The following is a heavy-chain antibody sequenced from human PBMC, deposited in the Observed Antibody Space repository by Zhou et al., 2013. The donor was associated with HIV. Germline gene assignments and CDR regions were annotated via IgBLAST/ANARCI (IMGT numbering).Heavy chain of an antibody. CDR1: GYTFTSYG. J-gene: IGHJ6*04. CDR3: ARDNVVVIPTALGVHLLDV. Sequence: QVQLVQSGAEVKKPGASVKVSCKASGYTFTSYGISWVRQAPGQGLEWMGWISAYNGNTEYAQKLQGRVTMTTDTSTTTAYMELRSLRSDDTAVYYCARDNVVVIPTALGVHLLDVWGKGTTVTVSS. D-gene: IGHD2-2*01. CDR2: ISAYNGNT. V-gene: IGHV1-18*01.